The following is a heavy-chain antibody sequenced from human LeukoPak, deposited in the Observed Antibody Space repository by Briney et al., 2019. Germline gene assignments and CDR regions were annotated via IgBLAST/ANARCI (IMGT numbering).Heavy chain of an antibody. CDR3: ARGPDYGGPL. V-gene: IGHV3-74*01. J-gene: IGHJ4*02. CDR2: MNSDGSST. Sequence: GGSLRLSCAASGFTFASYGMSWVRQAPGKGLVWVSRMNSDGSSTSYADSVKGRFTISRDNAKNTLYLQMNSLRAEDTAVYYCARGPDYGGPLRGQGTLVTVSP. CDR1: GFTFASYG. D-gene: IGHD4-23*01.